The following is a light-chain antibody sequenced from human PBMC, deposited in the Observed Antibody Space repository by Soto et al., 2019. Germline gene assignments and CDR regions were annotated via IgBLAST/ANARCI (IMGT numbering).Light chain of an antibody. Sequence: DIVMTQSPDSLAVSLGERATINCQSSQSILYTSNNKNYLAWYQQKPGQPPKLLIYWASTRESGVPDRFSGSASGTDFALTISSLQAEDVAVYYCQQYYITPRTFGXGTKVEIK. J-gene: IGKJ1*01. V-gene: IGKV4-1*01. CDR1: QSILYTSNNKNY. CDR2: WAS. CDR3: QQYYITPRT.